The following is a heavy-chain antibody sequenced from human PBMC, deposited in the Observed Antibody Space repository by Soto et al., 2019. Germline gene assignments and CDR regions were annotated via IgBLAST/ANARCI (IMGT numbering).Heavy chain of an antibody. CDR2: ISGSGGST. Sequence: EVQLLESGGGLVQPGGSPRLSCAASGFTFSSYAMSWVRQAPGKGLEWVSAISGSGGSTYYADSVKGRFTISRDNSKNTLYLQMNSLRAEDTAVYYCAKDLWNDYREWDYWGQGTLVTVSS. CDR1: GFTFSSYA. V-gene: IGHV3-23*01. D-gene: IGHD4-4*01. CDR3: AKDLWNDYREWDY. J-gene: IGHJ4*02.